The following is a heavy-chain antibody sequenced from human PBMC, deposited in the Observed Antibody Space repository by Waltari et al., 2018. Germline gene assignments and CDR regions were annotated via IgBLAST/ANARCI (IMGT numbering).Heavy chain of an antibody. D-gene: IGHD2-2*02. CDR2: ISSTGGTI. V-gene: IGHV3-23*04. CDR1: GFTYRNYP. J-gene: IGHJ4*02. CDR3: AKGVQYRLLYFYFDS. Sequence: EVQLVDSGGGLVQPGGSLRLSCAASGFTYRNYPMTWVRQAPGKGLEWVSSISSTGGTIHYAASVKGRFTISRDDSKNTLYLQMHNLRAEDTAVYYCAKGVQYRLLYFYFDSWGQGTLVTVSS.